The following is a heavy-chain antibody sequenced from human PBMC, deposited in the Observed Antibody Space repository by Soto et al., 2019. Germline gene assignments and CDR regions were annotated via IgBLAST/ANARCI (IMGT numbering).Heavy chain of an antibody. Sequence: SETLSLTCTVAGGSISSYCWSWIRQPPGKGLEWIGYIYYSGSTNYNPSLKSRVTISVDTSKNQFSLKLSSVTAADTAVYYCIRSFGGNSYDHFDPWGQGTLVTVSS. CDR1: GGSISSYC. CDR2: IYYSGST. CDR3: IRSFGGNSYDHFDP. J-gene: IGHJ5*02. D-gene: IGHD2-15*01. V-gene: IGHV4-59*01.